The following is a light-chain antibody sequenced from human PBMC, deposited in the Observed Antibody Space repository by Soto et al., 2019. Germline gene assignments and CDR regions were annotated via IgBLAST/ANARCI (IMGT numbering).Light chain of an antibody. J-gene: IGKJ5*01. CDR3: HQYRCSPAIT. CDR2: DAS. Sequence: EIVLTQSPGALSLSPGERAILSCRASQTVGSNFLAWYQQRPGQAPRLLIYDASSRATGIPDRFSGSGSGTDYTLTSSTFEDEVVSAYYFHQYRCSPAITFGQGTRLEIK. V-gene: IGKV3-20*01. CDR1: QTVGSNF.